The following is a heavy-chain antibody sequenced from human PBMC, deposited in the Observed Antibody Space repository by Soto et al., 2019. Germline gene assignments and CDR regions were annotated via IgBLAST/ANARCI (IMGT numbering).Heavy chain of an antibody. CDR1: GFTVSSNY. CDR2: IYSGGST. V-gene: IGHV3-53*01. D-gene: IGHD3-10*01. CDR3: ARDSHRSGSYYNVDYGMDV. J-gene: IGHJ6*02. Sequence: PGGSLRLSCAASGFTVSSNYMSWVRQAPGKGLEWVSVIYSGGSTYYADSVKGRFTISRDNSKNTLYLQMNSLRAEGTAVYYCARDSHRSGSYYNVDYGMDVWGQGTTVTVSS.